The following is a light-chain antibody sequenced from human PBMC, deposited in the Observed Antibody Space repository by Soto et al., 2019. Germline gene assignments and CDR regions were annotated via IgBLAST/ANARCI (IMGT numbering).Light chain of an antibody. CDR3: SSYTSSSTVV. Sequence: QSALTQPASVSGPPGQSITISCTGTSSDVGGYNYVSWYQQHPGKAPKLMIYDVSNRPSGVSNRFSASKSGNTASLTISGLQAEDEADYYCSSYTSSSTVVFGGGTQLTVL. J-gene: IGLJ3*02. V-gene: IGLV2-14*01. CDR1: SSDVGGYNY. CDR2: DVS.